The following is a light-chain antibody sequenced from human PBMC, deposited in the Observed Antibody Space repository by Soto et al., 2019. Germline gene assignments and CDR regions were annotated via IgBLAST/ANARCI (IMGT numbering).Light chain of an antibody. CDR2: EVS. Sequence: QSALTQPPSASGSPGQSVTISCTGTSRDVGGYNYVSWYQPHPGKAPKLMIYEVSKRPSGVPDRFSGSKSGNTASLTVSGLQAEDEADYYCSSYAGSNIFYVFGTGTKLTVL. V-gene: IGLV2-8*01. CDR1: SRDVGGYNY. CDR3: SSYAGSNIFYV. J-gene: IGLJ1*01.